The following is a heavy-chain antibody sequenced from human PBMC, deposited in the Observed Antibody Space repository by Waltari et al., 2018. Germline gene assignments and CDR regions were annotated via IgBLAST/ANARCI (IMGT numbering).Heavy chain of an antibody. D-gene: IGHD6-19*01. CDR2: IIPIFGTA. CDR3: ARGTSSAFPFDP. CDR1: GGTFSSYA. V-gene: IGHV1-69*12. J-gene: IGHJ5*02. Sequence: QVQLVQSGAGVKKPASPVKVSCKAYGGTFSSYAISWVRQAPGQGRGWMGVIIPIFGTANYAQKFQGRVTITADESTSTAYMELSSLRSEDTAVYYCARGTSSAFPFDPWGQGTLVTVSS.